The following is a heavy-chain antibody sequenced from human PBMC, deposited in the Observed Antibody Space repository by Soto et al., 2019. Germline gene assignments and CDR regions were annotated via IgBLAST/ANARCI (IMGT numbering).Heavy chain of an antibody. J-gene: IGHJ4*02. V-gene: IGHV3-7*01. D-gene: IGHD2-8*02. CDR2: IKQDGSEK. CDR1: GFTFSSYW. CDR3: ASGPWYYFDY. Sequence: GGSLRLSCGASGFTFSSYWMSWVRQAPGKGLEWVANIKQDGSEKYYVDSVKGRFTISRDNAKNSLYLQMKSLRAEDTAVYYCASGPWYYFDYWGQGTLVTVSS.